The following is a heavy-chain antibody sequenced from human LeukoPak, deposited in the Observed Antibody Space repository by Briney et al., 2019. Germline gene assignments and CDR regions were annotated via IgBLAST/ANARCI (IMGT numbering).Heavy chain of an antibody. J-gene: IGHJ5*02. CDR2: ISGSGERT. V-gene: IGHV3-23*01. Sequence: GGSLRLSCAASGFIFSSCAMSWVRQAPGKGPEWVSVISGSGERTYYADSVKGRFTISRDNSKNTLSLQMNSLRVEDAAVYYCVKTGDASTWYPRDWFDPWGQGTLVTVSS. D-gene: IGHD6-13*01. CDR3: VKTGDASTWYPRDWFDP. CDR1: GFIFSSCA.